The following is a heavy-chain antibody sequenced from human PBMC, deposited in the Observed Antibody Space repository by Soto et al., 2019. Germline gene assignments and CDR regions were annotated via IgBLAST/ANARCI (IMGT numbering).Heavy chain of an antibody. CDR2: ISGSGDAT. V-gene: IGHV3-23*01. CDR1: GFTFSRFA. Sequence: EVQLLESGGDLVHPGGSLRLSCAASGFTFSRFAMSWVRQTPGKGLEWVSAISGSGDATYYADTVKGRFTISRDNSRNKVYSQMNSLRAEDTALYFCAGRLVGYCCSACGYAYWFDPRGQGTLVTVSS. CDR3: AGRLVGYCCSACGYAYWFDP. D-gene: IGHD2-2*01. J-gene: IGHJ5*02.